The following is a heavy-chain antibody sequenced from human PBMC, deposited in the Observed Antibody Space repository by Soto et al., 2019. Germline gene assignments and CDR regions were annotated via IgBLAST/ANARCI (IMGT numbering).Heavy chain of an antibody. CDR3: ARVAYYYGSGSYYKRAEYFQH. D-gene: IGHD3-10*01. CDR1: GGSFSGYY. Sequence: QVQLQQWGAGLLKPSETLSLTCAVYGGSFSGYYWSWIRQPPGKGLEWIGEINHSGSTDYNPSLKSRVTISVDTSKNQFSLKLSSVTAADTAVYYCARVAYYYGSGSYYKRAEYFQHWGQGTLVTVSS. V-gene: IGHV4-34*01. J-gene: IGHJ1*01. CDR2: INHSGST.